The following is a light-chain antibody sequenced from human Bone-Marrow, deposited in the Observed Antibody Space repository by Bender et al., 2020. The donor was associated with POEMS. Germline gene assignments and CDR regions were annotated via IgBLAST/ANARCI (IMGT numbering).Light chain of an antibody. CDR2: DVT. CDR1: SSDVGGYNY. CDR3: CSYAGSNNFVV. Sequence: QSALTQPASVSGSPGQSITISCTGTSSDVGGYNYVSWYQQLPGKAPKVMIYDVTNRPSGVSSRFSGSKSGNTASLTISGLQAEDEADYYCCSYAGSNNFVVFGGGAKLTVL. J-gene: IGLJ2*01. V-gene: IGLV2-14*01.